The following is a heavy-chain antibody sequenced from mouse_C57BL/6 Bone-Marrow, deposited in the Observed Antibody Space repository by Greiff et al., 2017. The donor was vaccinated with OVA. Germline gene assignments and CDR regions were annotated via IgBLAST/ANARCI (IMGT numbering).Heavy chain of an antibody. CDR2: IWTGGGT. Sequence: VKLQESGPGLVAPSQSLSITCTVSGFSLTSYAISWVRQPPGKGLEWLGVIWTGGGTNYNSALKSRLSISKDNSKSQVFLKMNSLQTDDTARYYCARIYYYGSSYVDYAMDYWGQGTSVTVSS. V-gene: IGHV2-9-1*01. D-gene: IGHD1-1*01. J-gene: IGHJ4*01. CDR3: ARIYYYGSSYVDYAMDY. CDR1: GFSLTSYA.